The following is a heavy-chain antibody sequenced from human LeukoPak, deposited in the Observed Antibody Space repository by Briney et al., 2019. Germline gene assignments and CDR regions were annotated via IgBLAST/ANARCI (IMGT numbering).Heavy chain of an antibody. V-gene: IGHV4-39*07. J-gene: IGHJ4*02. CDR2: IYYSGST. D-gene: IGHD6-19*01. CDR1: GGSTSSSSYY. Sequence: NTSETLSLTCTVSGGSTSSSSYYWGWIRQPPGKGLEWIGSIYYSGSTYYNPSLKSRVTISVDTSKNQFSLKLSSVTAADTAVYYCARCHSSGWYVAVLYPDYWGQGTLVTVSS. CDR3: ARCHSSGWYVAVLYPDY.